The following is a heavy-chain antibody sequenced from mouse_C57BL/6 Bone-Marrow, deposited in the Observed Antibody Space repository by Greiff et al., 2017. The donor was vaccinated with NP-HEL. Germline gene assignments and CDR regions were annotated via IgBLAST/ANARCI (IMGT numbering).Heavy chain of an antibody. CDR1: GYTFTDYN. CDR3: ARSETLYYDYEDYFDV. D-gene: IGHD2-4*01. CDR2: INPNNGGT. V-gene: IGHV1-22*01. J-gene: IGHJ1*03. Sequence: EVKVVESGPELVKPGASVKMSCKASGYTFTDYNMHWVKQSHGKSLEWIGYINPNNGGTSYNQKFKGKATLTVNKSSSTAYMELRSLTSEDSAVYYCARSETLYYDYEDYFDVWGTGTTVTVSS.